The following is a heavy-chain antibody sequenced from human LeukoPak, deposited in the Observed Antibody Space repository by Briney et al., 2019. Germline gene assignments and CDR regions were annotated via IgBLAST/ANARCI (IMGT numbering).Heavy chain of an antibody. CDR3: ARRVDGRYTIDY. CDR1: GGSISSNNYY. V-gene: IGHV4-39*01. CDR2: IYYSGST. J-gene: IGHJ4*02. Sequence: SETLSLTCSVSGGSISSNNYYWGWIRQPPGKGLEWIGYIYYSGSTYYNPSLKSRVTISVDTSKNQFSLKLSSVTAADTAVYYCARRVDGRYTIDYWGQGTLVTVSS. D-gene: IGHD5-24*01.